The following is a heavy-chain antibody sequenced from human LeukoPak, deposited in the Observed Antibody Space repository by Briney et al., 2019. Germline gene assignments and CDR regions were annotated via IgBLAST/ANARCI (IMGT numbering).Heavy chain of an antibody. J-gene: IGHJ4*02. Sequence: PGGSLRLSRLGSGFSVSSDYMSWVRQAPGGGPEWVAIIYNDGSTYYAKSVEGRFSIYRDSYKNTVYLQMRSLRGDDTAIYYCARDSAFSAYAYWGQGTQVTVSS. CDR3: ARDSAFSAYAY. V-gene: IGHV3-66*01. CDR2: IYNDGST. D-gene: IGHD6-25*01. CDR1: GFSVSSDY.